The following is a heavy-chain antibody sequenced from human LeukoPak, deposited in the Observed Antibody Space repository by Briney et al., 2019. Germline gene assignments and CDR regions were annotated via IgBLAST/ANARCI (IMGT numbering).Heavy chain of an antibody. Sequence: ASVKVSCKASGYTFTGYYMDWVRQAPGQGLEWMGRINPNSGGTNYAQKFQGRVTMTRDTSISTAYMELSRLRSDDTAVYYCARRRIQLWPTAEFDYWGQGTLVTVYS. CDR3: ARRRIQLWPTAEFDY. D-gene: IGHD5-18*01. CDR1: GYTFTGYY. J-gene: IGHJ4*02. V-gene: IGHV1-2*06. CDR2: INPNSGGT.